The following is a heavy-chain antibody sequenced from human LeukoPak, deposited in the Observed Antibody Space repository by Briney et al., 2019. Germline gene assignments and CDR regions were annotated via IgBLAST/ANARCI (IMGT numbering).Heavy chain of an antibody. Sequence: LSLTCAVSGGSISSSNWWSWVRQPPGKGLEWVAVISYDGSNKYYADSVKGRFTISRDNSKNTLYLQMNSLRAEDTAVYYCAKDRLGYCSSTSCYPMDYWGQGTLVTVSS. CDR3: AKDRLGYCSSTSCYPMDY. J-gene: IGHJ4*02. D-gene: IGHD2-2*01. CDR2: ISYDGSNK. V-gene: IGHV3-30*18. CDR1: GGSISSSN.